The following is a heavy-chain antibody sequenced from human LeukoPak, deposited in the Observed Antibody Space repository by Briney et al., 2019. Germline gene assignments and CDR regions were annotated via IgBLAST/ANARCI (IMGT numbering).Heavy chain of an antibody. D-gene: IGHD2-2*01. CDR2: IGSDGTNT. CDR1: GFTFSSYA. Sequence: GGSLRLSCAASGFTFSSYAMHWVRQAPGKGLEYVSAIGSDGTNTYYANSVKGRFTSSRDNSKNTLYLQMGSLRAEDMAVYYCARVLGSIVVVEGLDYWGQGTLVTVSS. V-gene: IGHV3-64*01. CDR3: ARVLGSIVVVEGLDY. J-gene: IGHJ4*02.